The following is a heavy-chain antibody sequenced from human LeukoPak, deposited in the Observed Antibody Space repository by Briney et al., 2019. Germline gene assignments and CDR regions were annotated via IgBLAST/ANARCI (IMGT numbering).Heavy chain of an antibody. Sequence: GGSLRLSCAASGFTFSDYYMSWIRQAPGKGLEWVSYISSSGSTIYYADSVKGRFTISRDNAKNSLYLQMNSLRAEDTAEYYCAGDYGDYEGWFDPWGQGTLVTVSS. CDR2: ISSSGSTI. D-gene: IGHD4-17*01. J-gene: IGHJ5*02. CDR1: GFTFSDYY. V-gene: IGHV3-11*01. CDR3: AGDYGDYEGWFDP.